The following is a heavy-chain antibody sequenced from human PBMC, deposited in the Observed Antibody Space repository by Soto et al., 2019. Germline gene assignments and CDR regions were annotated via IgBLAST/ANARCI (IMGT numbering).Heavy chain of an antibody. CDR1: GGTFSSYA. J-gene: IGHJ5*02. D-gene: IGHD4-17*01. CDR2: IIPIFGTA. Sequence: QVQLVQSGAEVKKPGSSVKVSCKASGGTFSSYAISWVRQAPGQGLEWMGGIIPIFGTANYAQKFQGRVTITADKSTSTATRELSGRSSEDTAVYYGARDTRDYGAYSRFWSAPGGQGPLVTVSS. CDR3: ARDTRDYGAYSRFWSAP. V-gene: IGHV1-69*06.